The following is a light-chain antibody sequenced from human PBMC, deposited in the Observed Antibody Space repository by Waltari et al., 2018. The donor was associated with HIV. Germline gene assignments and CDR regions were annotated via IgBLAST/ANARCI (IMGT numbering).Light chain of an antibody. CDR1: NIGSKS. V-gene: IGLV3-21*02. J-gene: IGLJ3*02. CDR3: QVWDSSSDHPEWV. CDR2: DDI. Sequence: SYVLTQPPSVSVAPGQTARIPCGGNNIGSKSVHWYQHKAGQAPVLVVYDDIDRPSGIPERFSGSNSGNTATLTISRVEAGDEADYYCQVWDSSSDHPEWVFGGGTKLTVL.